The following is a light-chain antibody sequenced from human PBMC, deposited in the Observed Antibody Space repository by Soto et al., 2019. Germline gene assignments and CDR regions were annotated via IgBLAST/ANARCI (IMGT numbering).Light chain of an antibody. CDR2: AAS. Sequence: DIQMTQSPSSLSASVGDRVTITCRASQSISNYLNWYQQKPGKAPKPLIYAASSLQSGVPSRFSGSGSGTDFTLTISSLQPEDFATYYCQQSYGSPPYTFCQGTKLEIK. CDR1: QSISNY. V-gene: IGKV1-39*01. CDR3: QQSYGSPPYT. J-gene: IGKJ2*01.